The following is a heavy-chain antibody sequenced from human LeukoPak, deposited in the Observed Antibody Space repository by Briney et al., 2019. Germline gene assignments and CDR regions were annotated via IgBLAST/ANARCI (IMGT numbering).Heavy chain of an antibody. CDR3: TQYYYDSSGYPHPGY. CDR1: GFIFSGSA. CDR2: IKRKTDSSAT. V-gene: IGHV3-73*01. J-gene: IGHJ4*02. D-gene: IGHD3-22*01. Sequence: GGSLKLSCAASGFIFSGSAIHWVRQASGKGLEWVGRIKRKTDSSATAYAASVTGRFTISRDDSKNTAYLQMNSLKIEDTAVYYCTQYYYDSSGYPHPGYWGQGTLVTVSS.